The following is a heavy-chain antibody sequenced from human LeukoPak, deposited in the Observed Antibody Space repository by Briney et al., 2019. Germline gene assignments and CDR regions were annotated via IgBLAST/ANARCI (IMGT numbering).Heavy chain of an antibody. CDR2: IYYSGST. CDR1: GGSISSSSYY. Sequence: SETLSLTCTVSGGSISSSSYYWGWIRQPPGKGLEWIGSIYYSGSTYYNPSLKSRVTISVDTSKNQFSLKLSSVTAADTAVYYCALTSGHYYYYYMDVWGKGTTVTVSS. D-gene: IGHD1-26*01. CDR3: ALTSGHYYYYYMDV. J-gene: IGHJ6*03. V-gene: IGHV4-39*07.